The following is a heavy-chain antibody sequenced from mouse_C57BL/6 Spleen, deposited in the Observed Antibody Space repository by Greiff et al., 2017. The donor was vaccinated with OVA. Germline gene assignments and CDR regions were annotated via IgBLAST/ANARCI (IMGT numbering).Heavy chain of an antibody. CDR2: INPSNGGT. CDR3: ARGGIYYGNYYAMDY. Sequence: VQLQQPGTELVKPGASVKLSCKASGYTFTSYWMHWVKQRPGQGLEWIGNINPSNGGTNYNEKFKSKATLTVDKSSSTAYMQLSSLTSEDSAVYYCARGGIYYGNYYAMDYWGQGTSVTVSS. D-gene: IGHD2-1*01. CDR1: GYTFTSYW. J-gene: IGHJ4*01. V-gene: IGHV1-53*01.